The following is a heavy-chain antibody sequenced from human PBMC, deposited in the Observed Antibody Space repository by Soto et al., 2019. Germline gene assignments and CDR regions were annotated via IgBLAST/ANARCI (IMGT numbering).Heavy chain of an antibody. J-gene: IGHJ4*02. CDR2: IHYNGNT. D-gene: IGHD5-12*01. CDR1: GDSIGAYS. Sequence: SETLPLSCTVSGDSIGAYSWSWVRQPPGKGLEWIGNIHYNGNTKYNPSLKSRVTMSLDTSKNQFSLRLISVTAADTAKYFCAREGNLGRWLQPLDFWGQGTLVTVSS. V-gene: IGHV4-59*01. CDR3: AREGNLGRWLQPLDF.